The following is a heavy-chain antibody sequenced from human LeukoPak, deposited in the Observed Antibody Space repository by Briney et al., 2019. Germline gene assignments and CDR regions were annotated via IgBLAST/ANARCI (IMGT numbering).Heavy chain of an antibody. D-gene: IGHD3-16*02. Sequence: SVKVSCKVSGGIFGSYAINWVRQAPGQGLEWLGRIIPIFDTPNYAQTFQGRVTISADKSTRTVYMELTSLRSEDTALYYCAKGSRLREAGSYRFWGQGTLDTVSS. J-gene: IGHJ4*02. CDR2: IIPIFDTP. CDR3: AKGSRLREAGSYRF. CDR1: GGIFGSYA. V-gene: IGHV1-69*06.